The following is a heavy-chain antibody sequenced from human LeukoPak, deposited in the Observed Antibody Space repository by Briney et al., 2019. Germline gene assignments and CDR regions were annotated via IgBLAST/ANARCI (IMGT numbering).Heavy chain of an antibody. V-gene: IGHV3-11*01. CDR2: ISSSGSTI. J-gene: IGHJ6*02. D-gene: IGHD6-13*01. Sequence: PGGSLRPSCAASGFTFSDYYMSWIRQAPGKGLEWVSYISSSGSTIYYADSVKGRFTISRDNAKNSLYLQMNSLRAEDTAVYYCARDSSSWSYYYYYGMDVWGQGTTVTVSS. CDR1: GFTFSDYY. CDR3: ARDSSSWSYYYYYGMDV.